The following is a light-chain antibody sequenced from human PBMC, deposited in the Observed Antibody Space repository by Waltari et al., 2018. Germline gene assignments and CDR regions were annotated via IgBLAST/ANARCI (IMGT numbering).Light chain of an antibody. CDR3: QQYGWSPYT. Sequence: EIVLTQSPGTLSLSPGERATLSCRASQSVSSSLAWYQQKPGQSPRLLIYGASSRATGIPDRVSGSGSGTDFTLTISRLEPEDFAVYYCQQYGWSPYTFGQGTKLEIK. V-gene: IGKV3-20*01. CDR2: GAS. CDR1: QSVSSS. J-gene: IGKJ2*01.